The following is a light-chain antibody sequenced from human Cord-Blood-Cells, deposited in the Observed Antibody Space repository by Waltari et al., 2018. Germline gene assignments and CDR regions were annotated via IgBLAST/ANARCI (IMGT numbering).Light chain of an antibody. CDR2: EVS. V-gene: IGLV2-8*01. Sequence: QSALTQPPSASGSPGQSVTISCTGTSSDVGGYNYVSWYQQHPVKAPKLRVYEVSKRPAGVPDRFSGSKSGNTASRTVSGLQAEDEADYYCSSYAGSNKVFGGGTKLTVL. CDR1: SSDVGGYNY. CDR3: SSYAGSNKV. J-gene: IGLJ3*02.